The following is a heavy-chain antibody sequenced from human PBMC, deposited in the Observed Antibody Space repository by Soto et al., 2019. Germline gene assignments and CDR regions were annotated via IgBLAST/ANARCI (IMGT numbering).Heavy chain of an antibody. Sequence: GESLKISCKGSGYSITNYWIGWVRQMPGKGLEWMGIIYPGDSDTRYSPSFQGQVTISTDKSISTAYLQWSSLRASDSAMYYCARSRITGSTWTFDYWGQGTLVTVSS. CDR3: ARSRITGSTWTFDY. D-gene: IGHD1-20*01. V-gene: IGHV5-51*01. CDR1: GYSITNYW. CDR2: IYPGDSDT. J-gene: IGHJ4*02.